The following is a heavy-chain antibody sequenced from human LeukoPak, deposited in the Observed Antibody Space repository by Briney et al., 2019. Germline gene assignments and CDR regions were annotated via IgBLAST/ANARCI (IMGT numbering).Heavy chain of an antibody. CDR3: ARVARLNYYGSGSSLGY. D-gene: IGHD3-10*01. V-gene: IGHV1-2*02. CDR2: INPNSGGT. J-gene: IGHJ4*02. CDR1: GYTFTGYY. Sequence: GASVKVSCKASGYTFTGYYMHWVRQAPGQGLEWMGWINPNSGGTNYAQKFQGRVTMTRDTSISTAYMELSRLRSDDTAVYYCARVARLNYYGSGSSLGYWGQGTLVTVSS.